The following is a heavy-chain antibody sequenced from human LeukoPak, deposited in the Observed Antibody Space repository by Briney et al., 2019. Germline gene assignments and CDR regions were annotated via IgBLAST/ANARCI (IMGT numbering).Heavy chain of an antibody. D-gene: IGHD3-10*01. CDR1: AYIFTGFY. J-gene: IGHJ4*02. CDR3: TVWFGELTH. Sequence: SVPVSPPASAYIFTGFYIHWVRQPPGQGLEWMGWISPNSGGTNYAQKFQGRVTMTRDTSITTAYMELSRLRSDDTAMYYCTVWFGELTHWGQGTLVTVSS. V-gene: IGHV1-2*02. CDR2: ISPNSGGT.